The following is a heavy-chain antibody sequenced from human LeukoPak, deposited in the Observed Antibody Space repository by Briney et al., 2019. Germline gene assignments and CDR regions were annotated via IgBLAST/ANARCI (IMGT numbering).Heavy chain of an antibody. D-gene: IGHD3-22*01. J-gene: IGHJ3*02. Sequence: SETLSLTCTVSGGSISSYYWNWIRQPPGKALEWIGYNSGSTNYKPSLKSRVTISVDTSKNQFSLKLSSVTAADTAVYYCARLTDYDSSGYGDAFDIWGQGTMVTVSS. CDR1: GGSISSYY. CDR3: ARLTDYDSSGYGDAFDI. V-gene: IGHV4-59*12. CDR2: NSGST.